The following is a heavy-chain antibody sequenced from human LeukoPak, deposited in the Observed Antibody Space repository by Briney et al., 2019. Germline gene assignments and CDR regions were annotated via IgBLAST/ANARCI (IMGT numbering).Heavy chain of an antibody. J-gene: IGHJ3*02. D-gene: IGHD7-27*01. V-gene: IGHV3-21*01. CDR1: GLTFRRYR. Sequence: GGCVRLSCAASGLTFRRYRMNWVRPATGKGLEWVSSISSSSRYIYYADSVQGRFTISRDNAKNSLYLQMNSLRAEDTAVYYCAAYATWGPFDAFDIWGQGTMVTVSS. CDR3: AAYATWGPFDAFDI. CDR2: ISSSSRYI.